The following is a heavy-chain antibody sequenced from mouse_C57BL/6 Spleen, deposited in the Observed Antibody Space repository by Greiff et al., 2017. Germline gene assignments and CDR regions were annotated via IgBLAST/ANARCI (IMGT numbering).Heavy chain of an antibody. V-gene: IGHV1-74*01. CDR2: IHPSDSDT. J-gene: IGHJ4*01. Sequence: QVQLQQPGAELVKPGASVKVSCKASGYTFTSYWMPWVKQRPGQGLEWIGRIHPSDSDTNYNQKFKGKATLTVDKSSSTAYMQLSSLTSEDSAVYYCLIYYDYGGGDYSAMDYWGQGTSVTVSS. CDR1: GYTFTSYW. D-gene: IGHD2-4*01. CDR3: LIYYDYGGGDYSAMDY.